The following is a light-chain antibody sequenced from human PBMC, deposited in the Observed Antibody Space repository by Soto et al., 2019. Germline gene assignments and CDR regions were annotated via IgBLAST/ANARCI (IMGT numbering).Light chain of an antibody. CDR3: HQYNYWLAWT. Sequence: MVMTPSPATLSVSPGGRATLSCRATQSVSTNLAWYQQRPGQAPRLLIYRASTRAAGVPARFSGSGSGTEFTLTISGLQSEDFAVYYCHQYNYWLAWTFGQGTKVDIK. CDR1: QSVSTN. J-gene: IGKJ1*01. CDR2: RAS. V-gene: IGKV3-15*01.